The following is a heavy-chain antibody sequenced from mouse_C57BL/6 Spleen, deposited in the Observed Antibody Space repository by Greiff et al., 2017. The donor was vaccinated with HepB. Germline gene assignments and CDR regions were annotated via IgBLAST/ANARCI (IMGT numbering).Heavy chain of an antibody. D-gene: IGHD1-1*01. V-gene: IGHV1-64*01. CDR2: IHPNSGST. CDR3: ARCYYYYGSSPYAMDY. J-gene: IGHJ4*01. Sequence: QQPGAELVKPGASVKLSCKASGYTFTSYWMHWVKQRPGQGLEWIGMIHPNSGSTNYNEKFKSKATLTVDKSSSTAYMQLSSLTSEDSAVYYCARCYYYYGSSPYAMDYWGQGTSVTVSS. CDR1: GYTFTSYW.